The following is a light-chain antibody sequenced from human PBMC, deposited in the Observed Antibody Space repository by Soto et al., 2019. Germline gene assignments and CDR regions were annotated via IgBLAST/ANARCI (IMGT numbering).Light chain of an antibody. CDR3: QQRTYWPLT. CDR1: QSVTSY. J-gene: IGKJ4*01. Sequence: EIVLTQSPGTLSLSPGERATLSCRASQSVTSYLAWYQQKPGQAPRLLIFDASKRATGIPARFSGSGSGTDFNLTISSVDPEDFAVYFCQQRTYWPLTFGGGTKVEIK. V-gene: IGKV3-11*01. CDR2: DAS.